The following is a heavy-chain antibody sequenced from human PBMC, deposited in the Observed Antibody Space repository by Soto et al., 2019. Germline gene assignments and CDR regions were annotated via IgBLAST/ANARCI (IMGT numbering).Heavy chain of an antibody. V-gene: IGHV2-5*02. D-gene: IGHD2-21*01. CDR1: GFSLSTTGVG. CDR3: VQSRCGGDCLQSYSSHSYYGLDV. J-gene: IGHJ6*02. CDR2: IYWDDDK. Sequence: TGPTLVNPTQTLTLTCTFSGFSLSTTGVGVGWIRQPPGKALEWLALIYWDDDKRYNPSLKSRLTITKDTSKNQVVLTMTHMDPVDTATYYCVQSRCGGDCLQSYSSHSYYGLDVWGQGTTVTVSS.